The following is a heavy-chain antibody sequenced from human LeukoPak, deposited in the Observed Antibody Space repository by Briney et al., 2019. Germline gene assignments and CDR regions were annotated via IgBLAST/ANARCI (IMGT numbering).Heavy chain of an antibody. J-gene: IGHJ4*02. CDR1: GFIFSSYA. Sequence: PGRSLRLSCAASGFIFSSYAMHWVRQAPDKGLEWVVVISYDGSTKYYADSVKGRFTISRDNSRNTLYLQMSSLRGEDTAVYYCARGNGYNAYYFDYWGQGTLVTVSS. V-gene: IGHV3-30*04. D-gene: IGHD5-24*01. CDR3: ARGNGYNAYYFDY. CDR2: ISYDGSTK.